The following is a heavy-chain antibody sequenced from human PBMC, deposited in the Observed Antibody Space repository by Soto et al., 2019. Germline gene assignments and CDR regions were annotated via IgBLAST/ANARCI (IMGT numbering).Heavy chain of an antibody. CDR3: ARVNYDGGAFDI. V-gene: IGHV4-4*02. D-gene: IGHD3-22*01. CDR1: GGSISSSNW. CDR2: IYHGGTT. J-gene: IGHJ3*02. Sequence: SETLSLTCAVSGGSISSSNWWSWVRQPPGKGLEWIGEIYHGGTTNYHPSLKSRVTMSVDKSKNQFSLNLSSVTPADTAVYYCARVNYDGGAFDIWGQGPMVT.